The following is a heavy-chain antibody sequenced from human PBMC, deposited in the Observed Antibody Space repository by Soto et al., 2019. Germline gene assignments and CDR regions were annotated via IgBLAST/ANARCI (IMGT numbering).Heavy chain of an antibody. Sequence: GGSLRLSCAASGFMFSTYAMHWVRQAPGKGLEWVAVMSYDESDKNYGDSVKGRFTISRDNSENTLYLQMNGLRAEDTAVYYCAKETSRYDFWSGYYNYHGMDVWGQGTTVTVSS. V-gene: IGHV3-30*18. CDR3: AKETSRYDFWSGYYNYHGMDV. CDR2: MSYDESDK. J-gene: IGHJ6*02. D-gene: IGHD3-3*01. CDR1: GFMFSTYA.